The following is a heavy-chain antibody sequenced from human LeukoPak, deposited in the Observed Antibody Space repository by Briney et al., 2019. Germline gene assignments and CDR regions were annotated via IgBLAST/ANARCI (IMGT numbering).Heavy chain of an antibody. CDR2: INHSGST. D-gene: IGHD3-10*01. Sequence: SETLSLTCAVYGGSFSGYYWSWIRQPPGKGLEWIGEINHSGSTNYNPSLKSRVTISVDTSKNQFSLKLSSVTAADAAVYYCARGLRWFGDDYYYYGMDVWGQGTTVTVSS. CDR1: GGSFSGYY. J-gene: IGHJ6*02. CDR3: ARGLRWFGDDYYYYGMDV. V-gene: IGHV4-34*01.